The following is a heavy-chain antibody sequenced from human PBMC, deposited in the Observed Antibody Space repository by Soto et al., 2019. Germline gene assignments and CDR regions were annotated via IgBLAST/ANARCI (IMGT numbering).Heavy chain of an antibody. Sequence: KPSETLSLTCTVSGGSISSSSYYWGWIRQPPGKGLEWIGSIYYSGSTYYNPSLKSRVTISVDMSKNQFSLKPSSVTAADTAVYYCARDRHYYDTSFGYWGQGTPVTVSS. V-gene: IGHV4-39*07. CDR1: GGSISSSSYY. D-gene: IGHD3-22*01. CDR2: IYYSGST. J-gene: IGHJ4*02. CDR3: ARDRHYYDTSFGY.